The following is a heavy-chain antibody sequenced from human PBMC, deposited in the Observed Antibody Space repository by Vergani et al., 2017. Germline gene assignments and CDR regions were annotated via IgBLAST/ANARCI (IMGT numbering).Heavy chain of an antibody. CDR3: AKDLTMVPRFDP. CDR1: GFTFSSYG. J-gene: IGHJ5*02. Sequence: QVQLVESGGGVVQPGRSLRLSCAASGFTFSSYGMHWVRQAPGKGLEWVAFIRYDGSNKYYADSVKGRFTISRDNSKNTLYLQMNSLRAEDTAVYYCAKDLTMVPRFDPWGQGTLVTVSS. V-gene: IGHV3-30*02. D-gene: IGHD3-10*01. CDR2: IRYDGSNK.